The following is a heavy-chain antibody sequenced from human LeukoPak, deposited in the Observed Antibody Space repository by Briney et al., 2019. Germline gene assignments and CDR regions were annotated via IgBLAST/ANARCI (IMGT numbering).Heavy chain of an antibody. CDR3: AKDQSPNGSYLDY. CDR2: IWHHGSKT. Sequence: GGSLRLSCVASGFIFSSFGMHWVRQAPGKGLEWVAIIWHHGSKTYYGDSVKGRFTISRDNSKNTLYLQMNSLRPEDTAVYYCAKDQSPNGSYLDYWGQGTLVTVSS. V-gene: IGHV3-30*02. CDR1: GFIFSSFG. J-gene: IGHJ4*02. D-gene: IGHD2-8*01.